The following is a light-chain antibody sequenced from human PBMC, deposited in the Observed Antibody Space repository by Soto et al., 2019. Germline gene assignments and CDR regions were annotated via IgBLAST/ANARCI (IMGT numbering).Light chain of an antibody. CDR1: QSISKW. CDR3: QQYNDYLTWT. V-gene: IGKV1-5*01. Sequence: DIQMTQSPSTLSASVGERVTITCRVSQSISKWLAWYQQKPGKAPKVLIFDASILESGVPSRFSGSGSGTEFTLTISSLQPDDFATYYCQQYNDYLTWTFGQGTKVEIK. CDR2: DAS. J-gene: IGKJ1*01.